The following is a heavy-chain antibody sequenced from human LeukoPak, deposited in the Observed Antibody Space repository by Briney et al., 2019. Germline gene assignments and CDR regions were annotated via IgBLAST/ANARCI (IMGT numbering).Heavy chain of an antibody. V-gene: IGHV1-46*01. CDR1: GYTFTSYY. J-gene: IGHJ4*02. D-gene: IGHD3-22*01. CDR2: INPSGGST. CDR3: ARDQGDSSGYSGGFDY. Sequence: ASVKVSCKASGYTFTSYYMHWVRQAPGQGLEWMGIINPSGGSTSYAQKFQGRVTMTRDTSTSTVYMELSSLRSEDTAVYYCARDQGDSSGYSGGFDYWGQGTLVTVSS.